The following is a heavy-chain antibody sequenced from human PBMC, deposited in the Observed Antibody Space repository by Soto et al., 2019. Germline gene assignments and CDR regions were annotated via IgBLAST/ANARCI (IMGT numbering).Heavy chain of an antibody. CDR1: GFTFSSYS. CDR3: ARVDSSGWYYFGY. D-gene: IGHD6-19*01. CDR2: ISSSTSYI. V-gene: IGHV3-21*01. Sequence: EVQLVESGGGLVKPGGSLRLSCAASGFTFSSYSMNWVRQATGKGLEWVSSISSSTSYIYYADSVKGRFTISSYNTKNSLYLQSTSLRDQDTLVYYGARVDSSGWYYFGYWGQGTRVTVSS. J-gene: IGHJ4*02.